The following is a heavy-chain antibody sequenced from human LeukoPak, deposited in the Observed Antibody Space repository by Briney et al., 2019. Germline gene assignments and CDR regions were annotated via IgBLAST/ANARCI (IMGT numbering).Heavy chain of an antibody. D-gene: IGHD3-3*01. J-gene: IGHJ5*02. V-gene: IGHV4-59*02. CDR2: TYYSGGT. CDR3: ARVVNYTSRKNWYDP. CDR1: GGSVNTFY. Sequence: SETLSLTCTVSGGSVNTFYWTWIRQPPGKGLEWIGYTYYSGGTKYNPSLESRVTISVDASKSQFSLKLNSVTTADTAVYYCARVVNYTSRKNWYDPWGQGTLVVVSS.